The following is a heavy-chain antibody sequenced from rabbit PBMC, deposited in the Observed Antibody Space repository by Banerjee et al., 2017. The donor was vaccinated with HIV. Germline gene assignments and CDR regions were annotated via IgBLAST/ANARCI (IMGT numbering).Heavy chain of an antibody. CDR1: GFDFSSNA. Sequence: QEQLVESGGGLVQPEGSLTLTCKASGFDFSSNAMCWVRQVPGKGPELIACIYNSDGSKYYASWVNGRFTISKTSSTTVTLQMTSLTAADTATYFCARDLAGAIGWHYNLWGPGTLVTVS. V-gene: IGHV1S47*01. D-gene: IGHD4-1*01. CDR3: ARDLAGAIGWHYNL. J-gene: IGHJ4*01. CDR2: IYNSDGSK.